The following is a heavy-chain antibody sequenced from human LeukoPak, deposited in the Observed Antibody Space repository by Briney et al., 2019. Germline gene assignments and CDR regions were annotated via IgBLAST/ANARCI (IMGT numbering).Heavy chain of an antibody. CDR1: GSSISSYY. V-gene: IGHV4-4*07. J-gene: IGHJ5*02. CDR2: IYTSGST. Sequence: SETLSLTCTVSGSSISSYYWGWIRQPAGKGLEWIGRIYTSGSTNYNPSLKSRVTMSVDTSKNQFSLKLSSVTAADTAVYYCARAEYYYGSGSYLGPYNWFDPWGQGTLVTVSS. D-gene: IGHD3-10*01. CDR3: ARAEYYYGSGSYLGPYNWFDP.